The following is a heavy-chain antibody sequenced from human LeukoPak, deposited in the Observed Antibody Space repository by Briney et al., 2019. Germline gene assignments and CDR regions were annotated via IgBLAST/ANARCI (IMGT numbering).Heavy chain of an antibody. J-gene: IGHJ4*02. CDR3: AKGRPYGDYVSDFDY. CDR1: GFTFSSYV. D-gene: IGHD4-17*01. Sequence: GGSLRLSCAASGFTFSSYVMSWVRQTPGKGLEWVSYISASGATTYFADSVKGRFTISRDNSKNTLYLQMNSLRAEDTAVYYCAKGRPYGDYVSDFDYWGQGTLVTVSS. V-gene: IGHV3-23*01. CDR2: ISASGATT.